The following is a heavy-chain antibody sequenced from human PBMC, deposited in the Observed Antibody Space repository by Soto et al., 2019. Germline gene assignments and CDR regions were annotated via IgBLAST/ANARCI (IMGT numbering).Heavy chain of an antibody. CDR2: ISSSSSYI. Sequence: PVGSLRLSCAASGFTFSSYSMNWVRQAPGKGLEWVSSISSSSSYIYYADSVKGRFTISRDNAKNSLYLQMNSLRAEDTAVYYCARDYRFLEWSLDVWGQGTTVTVSS. CDR3: ARDYRFLEWSLDV. CDR1: GFTFSSYS. D-gene: IGHD3-3*01. V-gene: IGHV3-21*01. J-gene: IGHJ6*02.